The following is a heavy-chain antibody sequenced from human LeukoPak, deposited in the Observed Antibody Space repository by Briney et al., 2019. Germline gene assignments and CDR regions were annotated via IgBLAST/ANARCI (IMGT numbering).Heavy chain of an antibody. D-gene: IGHD2-15*01. J-gene: IGHJ5*02. V-gene: IGHV1-18*01. Sequence: ASVEVSCKASGYTFTSYGISWVRQAPGQGLEWMGWISAYNGNTNYAQKLQGRVTMTTDTSTSTAYMELRSLRSDDTAVYYCARDGRYCSGGSCYSGFDPWGQGTLVTVSS. CDR1: GYTFTSYG. CDR3: ARDGRYCSGGSCYSGFDP. CDR2: ISAYNGNT.